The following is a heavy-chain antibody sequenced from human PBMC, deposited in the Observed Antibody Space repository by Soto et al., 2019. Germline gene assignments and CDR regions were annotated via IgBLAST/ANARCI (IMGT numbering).Heavy chain of an antibody. V-gene: IGHV3-48*02. J-gene: IGHJ3*02. CDR2: ISSTSAAI. D-gene: IGHD3-22*01. Sequence: GGSLRLSCAASGFRFSTYSMNWVRQAPGKGLEWVSFISSTSAAIYYTDSVKGRFTISRDNARNSLYLQMNSLRDEDTAVYYCAKTDDRSGHYYGAFDIWGQGTMVTVSS. CDR3: AKTDDRSGHYYGAFDI. CDR1: GFRFSTYS.